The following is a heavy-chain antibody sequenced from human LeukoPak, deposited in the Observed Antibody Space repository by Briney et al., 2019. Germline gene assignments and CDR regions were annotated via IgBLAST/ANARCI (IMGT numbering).Heavy chain of an antibody. Sequence: GGSLRLSCAASGFTFSSYNMNWVRQAPGKGLEWVSSISSSSSYIYYADSVKGRFTISRDNSKNTLYLQMNSLRAEDTAVYYCARGALSYEGDYFDYWGQGTLVTVSS. J-gene: IGHJ4*02. CDR2: ISSSSSYI. CDR3: ARGALSYEGDYFDY. D-gene: IGHD5-12*01. V-gene: IGHV3-21*04. CDR1: GFTFSSYN.